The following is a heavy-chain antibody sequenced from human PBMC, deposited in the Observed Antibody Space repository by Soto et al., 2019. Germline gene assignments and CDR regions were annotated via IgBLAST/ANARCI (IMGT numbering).Heavy chain of an antibody. CDR2: INPNSGNT. J-gene: IGHJ4*02. V-gene: IGHV1-8*01. D-gene: IGHD3-10*01. CDR1: GYTFTSYD. CDR3: ARTRFGELFLFDY. Sequence: ASVKVSCKASGYTFTSYDINWVRQATGQGLEWMGWINPNSGNTGYAQKFQGRVTMTRNTSISTAYMELSSLRSEDTAVYYCARTRFGELFLFDYWGQGTLVTVSS.